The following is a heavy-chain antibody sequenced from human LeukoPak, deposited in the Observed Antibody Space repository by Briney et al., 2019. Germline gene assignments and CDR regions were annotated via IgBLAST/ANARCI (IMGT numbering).Heavy chain of an antibody. CDR3: TKAKYYHFDY. J-gene: IGHJ4*02. V-gene: IGHV3-23*01. CDR2: ISGSDDST. CDR1: GFTFSSYG. D-gene: IGHD3-16*01. Sequence: GGSLRLSCVASGFTFSSYGMSWVRQTPGKGLEWVSAISGSDDSTYYADSVRGRFTISRDVSKNTLFLQMNSLRAEDTALYYCTKAKYYHFDYWGQGTLVTVSS.